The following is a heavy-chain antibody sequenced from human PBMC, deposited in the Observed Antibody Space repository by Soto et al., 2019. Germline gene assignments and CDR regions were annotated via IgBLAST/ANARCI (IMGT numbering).Heavy chain of an antibody. CDR3: ARGGTIRQTTFGLVIVGRFDP. Sequence: QVQLVQSGAEVKKPGASVRVSCTTSGYSLTGYYLHWVRQAPGQGLERVGRINPKSGDTDYAQKFQGWVTMTTDTSSNTADMDLTRLTSNDAAIYYCARGGTIRQTTFGLVIVGRFDPWGQGTLVTVSS. J-gene: IGHJ5*02. CDR1: GYSLTGYY. CDR2: INPKSGDT. D-gene: IGHD3-3*01. V-gene: IGHV1-2*04.